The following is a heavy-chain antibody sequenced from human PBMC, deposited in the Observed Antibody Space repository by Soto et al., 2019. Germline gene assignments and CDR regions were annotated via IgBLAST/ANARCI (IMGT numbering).Heavy chain of an antibody. Sequence: SETLSLTCAVYGGSFSCYYWSWIRQPPGKGLEWIGEINHSGSTNYNPSLKSRVTISVDTSKNQFSLKLSSVTAADTAVYYCARGRKGSSWYSTYYFDYWGQGTLVTVSS. CDR3: ARGRKGSSWYSTYYFDY. CDR2: INHSGST. CDR1: GGSFSCYY. V-gene: IGHV4-34*01. D-gene: IGHD6-13*01. J-gene: IGHJ4*02.